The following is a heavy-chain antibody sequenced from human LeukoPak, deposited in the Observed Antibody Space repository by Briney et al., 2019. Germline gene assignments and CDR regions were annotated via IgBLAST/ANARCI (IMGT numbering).Heavy chain of an antibody. CDR3: ATPYCGAISCLDVFDV. Sequence: SETLSLTCTVSGVSLSSDKYYWTWIRQRPGKGLEWIGHIYYSGSTSFSPSLKSRVSMSMDTSKSQFSLKLTSVTAADTAVYYCATPYCGAISCLDVFDVWGQGTVVTVSS. J-gene: IGHJ3*01. V-gene: IGHV4-31*03. CDR2: IYYSGST. CDR1: GVSLSSDKYY. D-gene: IGHD2-21*01.